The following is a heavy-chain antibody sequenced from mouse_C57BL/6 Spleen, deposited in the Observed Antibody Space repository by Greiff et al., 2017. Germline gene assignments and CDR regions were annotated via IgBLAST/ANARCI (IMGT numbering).Heavy chain of an antibody. CDR1: GYTFTSYW. CDR3: ARSYYDYPYWYFDV. J-gene: IGHJ1*01. D-gene: IGHD2-4*01. V-gene: IGHV1-64*01. Sequence: VQLQQPGAELVKPGASVKLSCKASGYTFTSYWMHWVKQRPGQGLEWIGMIHPNSGSTNYNEKFKSKATLTVVKSSSTAYMQLSSRTSEDSAVYYCARSYYDYPYWYFDVWGAGTTVTVSS. CDR2: IHPNSGST.